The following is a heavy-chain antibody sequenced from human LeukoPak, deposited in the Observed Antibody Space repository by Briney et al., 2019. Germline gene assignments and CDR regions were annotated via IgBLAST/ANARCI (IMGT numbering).Heavy chain of an antibody. CDR2: INQDGSEK. J-gene: IGHJ6*03. CDR1: GFTFSSYG. Sequence: PGGSLRLSCAASGFTFSSYGMSWVRQAPGKGLEWVANINQDGSEKYYVDSVKGRFSISRDNAKRSLYLQMNSLRAEDTAVYYCARDRVEYCSSTSCFGRRGYYMDVWGKGTTVTISS. V-gene: IGHV3-7*01. D-gene: IGHD2-2*01. CDR3: ARDRVEYCSSTSCFGRRGYYMDV.